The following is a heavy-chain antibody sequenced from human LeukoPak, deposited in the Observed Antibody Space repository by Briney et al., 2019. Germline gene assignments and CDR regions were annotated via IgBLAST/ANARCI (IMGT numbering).Heavy chain of an antibody. D-gene: IGHD2-2*01. J-gene: IGHJ4*02. CDR1: GFTFSSYG. V-gene: IGHV3-30*18. CDR2: ISYDGSNK. CDR3: AKDWRSSTSCLDY. Sequence: PGGSLRLSCAASGFTFSSYGMHWVRQAPGKGLEWVAVISYDGSNKYYADSVKGRFTISRDNSKNTLYLQMNSLRAEDTAVYYCAKDWRSSTSCLDYWGQGTLVTVSS.